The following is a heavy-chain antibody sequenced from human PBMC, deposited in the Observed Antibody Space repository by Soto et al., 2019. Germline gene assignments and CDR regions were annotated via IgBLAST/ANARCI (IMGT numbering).Heavy chain of an antibody. CDR3: AKALTMASPNWFDP. J-gene: IGHJ5*02. Sequence: SVKVSCKASGGPFSTYAISWVRQAPGQGLEWMGGIIPIFGTANYAQRFLGRVTISADDSTSTAYMELRSLTSDDTAVYYCAKALTMASPNWFDPWGQGTQVTVS. V-gene: IGHV1-69*13. CDR2: IIPIFGTA. CDR1: GGPFSTYA. D-gene: IGHD3-10*01.